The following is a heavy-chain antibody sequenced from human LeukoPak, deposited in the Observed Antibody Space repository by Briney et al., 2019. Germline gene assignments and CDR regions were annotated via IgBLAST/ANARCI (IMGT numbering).Heavy chain of an antibody. D-gene: IGHD3-3*01. CDR2: INPNSGGT. V-gene: IGHV1-2*02. Sequence: ASVKVSCKASGYTFTGYYMHWVRQAPGQGLERMGWINPNSGGTNYAQKFQGRVTMTRDTSISTAYMELSRLRSDDTAVYYCARDRGFGVVPTGDWGQGTLSPSPQ. CDR3: ARDRGFGVVPTGD. J-gene: IGHJ4*02. CDR1: GYTFTGYY.